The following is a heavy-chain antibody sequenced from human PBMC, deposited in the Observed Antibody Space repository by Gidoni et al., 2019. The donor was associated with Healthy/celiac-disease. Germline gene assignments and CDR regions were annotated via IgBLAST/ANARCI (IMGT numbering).Heavy chain of an antibody. J-gene: IGHJ6*02. CDR2: ISGSGGST. V-gene: IGHV3-23*01. D-gene: IGHD2-2*01. Sequence: EVQLLESGGGLVQPGGSLSLSCAASGFTFSSYAMSWVRQAPGKGLEWVSAISGSGGSTYYADSVKGRFTISRDNSKNTLYLQMNSLRAEDTAVYYCAKYQINYYYYGMDVWGQGTTVTVSS. CDR3: AKYQINYYYYGMDV. CDR1: GFTFSSYA.